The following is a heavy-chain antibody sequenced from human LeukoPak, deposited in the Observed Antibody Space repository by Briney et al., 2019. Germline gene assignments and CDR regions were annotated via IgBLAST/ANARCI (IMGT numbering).Heavy chain of an antibody. D-gene: IGHD5-18*01. CDR3: ARDPSRGYSYGYADY. CDR2: IMRDGSEK. Sequence: GGSLRLSCAASGFSFSTYWMNWVRQPPGKGLEWVANIMRDGSEKYYVDSVKGRFTISRDNAKNSLYLQMNSLRAEDTAVYYCARDPSRGYSYGYADYWVQGSLVIVSS. CDR1: GFSFSTYW. V-gene: IGHV3-7*01. J-gene: IGHJ4*02.